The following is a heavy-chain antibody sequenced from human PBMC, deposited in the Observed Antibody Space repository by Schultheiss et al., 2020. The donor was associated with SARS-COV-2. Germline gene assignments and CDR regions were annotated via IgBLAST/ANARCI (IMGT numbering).Heavy chain of an antibody. V-gene: IGHV1-69*01. CDR3: ARKGVPAAIGDYYYYGMDV. J-gene: IGHJ6*02. CDR1: GGTFSSYA. CDR2: IIPIFGTA. D-gene: IGHD2-2*01. Sequence: KISCKASGGTFSSYAISWVRQAPGQGLEWMGGIIPIFGTANYAQKFQGRVTITADESTSTAYMELSSLRSEDTAVYYCARKGVPAAIGDYYYYGMDVWGQGTTVTVSS.